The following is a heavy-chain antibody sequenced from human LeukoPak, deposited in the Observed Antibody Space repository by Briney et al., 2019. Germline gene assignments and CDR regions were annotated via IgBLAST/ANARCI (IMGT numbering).Heavy chain of an antibody. Sequence: PGGSLRLSCAASGFTFSSYSMNWVRQAPGKGLEWVANIKQDGSDKYYVDSVKGQFTISRDNARNSLYLQLNSLRAEDTAVYYCARGPPPGYYGSGSYPTFFDYWGQGTLVTVSS. CDR1: GFTFSSYS. V-gene: IGHV3-7*01. CDR2: IKQDGSDK. D-gene: IGHD3-10*01. CDR3: ARGPPPGYYGSGSYPTFFDY. J-gene: IGHJ4*02.